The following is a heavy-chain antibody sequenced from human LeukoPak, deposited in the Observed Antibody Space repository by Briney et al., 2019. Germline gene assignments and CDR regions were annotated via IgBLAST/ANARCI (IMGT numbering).Heavy chain of an antibody. Sequence: SETLSLTCTVSGGSISSYYWSWIRQPPGKGLEWNGYIYYSGSTNYNPSLKSRVTISVDTSKNQFSLKLSSVTAADTAVYYCASQQLNDAFDIWGQGTMVTVSS. CDR3: ASQQLNDAFDI. D-gene: IGHD6-13*01. V-gene: IGHV4-59*01. CDR1: GGSISSYY. CDR2: IYYSGST. J-gene: IGHJ3*02.